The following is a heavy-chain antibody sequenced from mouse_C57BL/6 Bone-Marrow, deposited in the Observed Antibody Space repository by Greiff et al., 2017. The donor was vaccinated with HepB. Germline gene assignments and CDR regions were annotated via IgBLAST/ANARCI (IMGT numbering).Heavy chain of an antibody. CDR3: ARSPFITTVVATDY. J-gene: IGHJ2*01. CDR2: IHPNSGST. Sequence: QVQLQQSGAELVKPGASVKLSCKASGYTFTSYWMHWVKQRPGQGLEWIGMIHPNSGSTNYNEKFKSKATLTVDKSSSTAYMQLSSLTSEDSAVYYCARSPFITTVVATDYWGQGTTPTVSS. CDR1: GYTFTSYW. V-gene: IGHV1-64*01. D-gene: IGHD1-1*01.